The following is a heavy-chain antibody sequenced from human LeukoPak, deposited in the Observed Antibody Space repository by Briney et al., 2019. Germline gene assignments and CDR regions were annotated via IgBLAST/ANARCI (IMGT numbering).Heavy chain of an antibody. D-gene: IGHD3-22*01. V-gene: IGHV3-23*01. CDR3: AKGYYYDSSGYSIKGYYFDY. CDR2: ISGSGGNT. CDR1: GFTFSTYA. J-gene: IGHJ4*02. Sequence: GGSLRLSCAASGFTFSTYAMTWVRQAPGKGLEWVSAISGSGGNTYYADSVKGRFTISRDNSKNTLYLQMNSLRAEDTAVYYCAKGYYYDSSGYSIKGYYFDYWGQGTLVTVSS.